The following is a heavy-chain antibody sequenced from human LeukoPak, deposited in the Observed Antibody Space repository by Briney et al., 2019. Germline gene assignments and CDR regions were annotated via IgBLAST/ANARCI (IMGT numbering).Heavy chain of an antibody. CDR3: AREGVLWFGELPRGRFDP. CDR2: IYYSGST. CDR1: GGSISSSSYY. Sequence: SETLSLTCTVPGGSISSSSYYWGWIRQPPGKGLEWIGSIYYSGSTYYNPSLKSRVTISVDTSKNQFSLKLSSVTAADTAVYYCAREGVLWFGELPRGRFDPWGQGTLVTVSS. D-gene: IGHD3-10*01. J-gene: IGHJ5*02. V-gene: IGHV4-39*02.